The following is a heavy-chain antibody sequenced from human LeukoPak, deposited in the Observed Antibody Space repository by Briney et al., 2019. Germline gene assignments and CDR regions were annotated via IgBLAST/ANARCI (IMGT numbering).Heavy chain of an antibody. Sequence: SETLSLTCVVSGASIISDHHYWGWVRQPPGKGLEWIGSIYYSGSTYYNPSLKSRVTISVDTSKNQFSLKLNSVTAADTAVYCCAGKIASTWFDPWGQGTLVTVSS. V-gene: IGHV4-39*07. J-gene: IGHJ5*02. CDR1: GASIISDHHY. D-gene: IGHD3-3*02. CDR3: AGKIASTWFDP. CDR2: IYYSGST.